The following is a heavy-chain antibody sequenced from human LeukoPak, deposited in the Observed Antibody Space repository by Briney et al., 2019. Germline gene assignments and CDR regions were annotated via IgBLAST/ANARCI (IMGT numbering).Heavy chain of an antibody. Sequence: GGSLRLSCAASGFTFSRYSMSLVRQAPGKGLEWVSSITSDSRYMYYADSVKGRFTISRDNAKNSLYLQMNSLRAEDAALYFCARDPYSGGYGPYYYYYMDVWGKGTTVTISS. D-gene: IGHD1-26*01. J-gene: IGHJ6*03. CDR2: ITSDSRYM. CDR1: GFTFSRYS. CDR3: ARDPYSGGYGPYYYYYMDV. V-gene: IGHV3-21*01.